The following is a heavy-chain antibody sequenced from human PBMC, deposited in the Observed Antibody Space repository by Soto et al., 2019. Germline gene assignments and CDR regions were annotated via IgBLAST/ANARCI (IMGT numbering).Heavy chain of an antibody. V-gene: IGHV4-59*01. J-gene: IGHJ4*02. Sequence: SETLSLTVTVSGVTIRGYYWDWILHPPGNTLEWIGSIYYTGGTNYNHSLKSRVTISLDTSKNHFSLKFNSLTAADTAVYYSASGTLSTIEEPDSWGQGTLVTVSS. CDR1: GVTIRGYY. CDR2: IYYTGGT. CDR3: ASGTLSTIEEPDS.